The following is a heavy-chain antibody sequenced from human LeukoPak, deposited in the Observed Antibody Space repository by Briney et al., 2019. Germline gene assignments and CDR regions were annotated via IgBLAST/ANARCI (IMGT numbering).Heavy chain of an antibody. J-gene: IGHJ6*03. CDR3: TTANRIQLWPSGYYYYMDV. Sequence: PGGSLRLSCAASGFTFSSYAMSWVRQAPGKGLEWVSAISGSGGSTYYADSVKGRFTISRDNSKNTLYLQMNSLKTEDTAVYYCTTANRIQLWPSGYYYYMDVWGKGTTVTVSS. CDR2: ISGSGGST. V-gene: IGHV3-23*01. CDR1: GFTFSSYA. D-gene: IGHD5-18*01.